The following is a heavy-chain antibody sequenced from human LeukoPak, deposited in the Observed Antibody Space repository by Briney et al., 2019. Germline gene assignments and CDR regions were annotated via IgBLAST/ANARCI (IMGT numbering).Heavy chain of an antibody. Sequence: PGGSLRLAWAASGFTFSSYEMNWVRQAPGKGLEWVSYISSSGSSIYYADSVKGRFTISRDNAKNSLYLQMNSLRAEDTAVYYCARDRIYYGMDVWGQGTTVTVSS. D-gene: IGHD2-15*01. J-gene: IGHJ6*02. CDR1: GFTFSSYE. CDR2: ISSSGSSI. CDR3: ARDRIYYGMDV. V-gene: IGHV3-48*03.